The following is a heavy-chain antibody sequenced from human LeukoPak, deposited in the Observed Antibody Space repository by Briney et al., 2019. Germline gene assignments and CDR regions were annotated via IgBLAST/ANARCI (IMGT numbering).Heavy chain of an antibody. V-gene: IGHV3-30*18. D-gene: IGHD1-1*01. Sequence: GGSLRLSCAASGFTFSSYGMHWVRQAPGKGLEWVAVISYDGSNKYYADSVKGRFTISRDNSKNTLYLQMNSLRAEDTAVYYCAKDLEPKALYYFDYWGQGTLVTVSS. CDR3: AKDLEPKALYYFDY. CDR1: GFTFSSYG. J-gene: IGHJ4*02. CDR2: ISYDGSNK.